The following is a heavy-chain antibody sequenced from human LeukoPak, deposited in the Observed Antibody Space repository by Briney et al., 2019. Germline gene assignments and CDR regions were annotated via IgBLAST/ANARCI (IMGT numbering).Heavy chain of an antibody. CDR2: ISGSGGRT. Sequence: GGSLRLSCAASGFTFSSFGMSWVRQAPGKGLEWVSSISGSGGRTYYTDSEKGRFTISRDNSKNTLYLQMNSLRAEDTAEYYCAKAGRGGAITMVRGVKGDYYYMDVWGKGTTVSISS. V-gene: IGHV3-23*01. D-gene: IGHD3-10*01. CDR1: GFTFSSFG. CDR3: AKAGRGGAITMVRGVKGDYYYMDV. J-gene: IGHJ6*03.